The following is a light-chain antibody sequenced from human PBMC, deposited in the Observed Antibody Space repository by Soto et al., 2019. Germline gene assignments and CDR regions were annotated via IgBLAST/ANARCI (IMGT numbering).Light chain of an antibody. CDR3: QQRANWPLT. CDR2: NVS. Sequence: IVLTQSPASLSLYPGERATLSCRASQSVGISLAWYRHKPGQAPRLLIYNVSKRAAGVPARFSGSGSGTDFTLTISSLEPEDFAVYYCQQRANWPLTFGGAAKVEIK. CDR1: QSVGIS. V-gene: IGKV3-11*01. J-gene: IGKJ4*01.